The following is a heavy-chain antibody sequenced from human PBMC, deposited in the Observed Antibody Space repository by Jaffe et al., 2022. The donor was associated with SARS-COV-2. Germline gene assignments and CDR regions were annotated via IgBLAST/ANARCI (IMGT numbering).Heavy chain of an antibody. Sequence: QVQLVQSGAEVKKPGSSVKVSCKASGGTFSSYTISWVRQAPGQGLEWMGRIIPILGIANYAQKFQGRVTITADKSTSTAYMELSSLRSEDTAVYYCARQTYSNYVSGTNWFDPWGQGTLVTVSS. CDR3: ARQTYSNYVSGTNWFDP. CDR2: IIPILGIA. CDR1: GGTFSSYT. J-gene: IGHJ5*02. V-gene: IGHV1-69*02. D-gene: IGHD4-4*01.